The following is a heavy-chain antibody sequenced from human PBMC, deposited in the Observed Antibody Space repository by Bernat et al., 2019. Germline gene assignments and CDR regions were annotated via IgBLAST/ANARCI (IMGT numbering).Heavy chain of an antibody. D-gene: IGHD5-18*01. Sequence: EVQLVESGGGLVQPGGSLRLSCAASGFTFSSYWMYWVRQSPGKGLVWVSRINSDGSITNYADSVKGRFTISRDNARSTLFLQMNSLRVEDTAVYYCAGDIGSYGYWGQGTTVTVSS. CDR2: INSDGSIT. CDR3: AGDIGSYGY. J-gene: IGHJ6*02. CDR1: GFTFSSYW. V-gene: IGHV3-74*01.